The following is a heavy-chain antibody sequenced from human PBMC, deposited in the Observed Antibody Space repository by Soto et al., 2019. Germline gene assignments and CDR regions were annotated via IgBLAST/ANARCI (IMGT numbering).Heavy chain of an antibody. V-gene: IGHV1-69*13. CDR1: GGTFSSYA. Sequence: AASVKVSCKASGGTFSSYAISWVRQAPGQGLEWMGGIIPIFGTANYAQKFQGRVAITADESTSTAYMELSSLRSEDTAVYYCAREEQQLAYDYWGQGTLVTVSS. D-gene: IGHD6-13*01. CDR2: IIPIFGTA. CDR3: AREEQQLAYDY. J-gene: IGHJ4*02.